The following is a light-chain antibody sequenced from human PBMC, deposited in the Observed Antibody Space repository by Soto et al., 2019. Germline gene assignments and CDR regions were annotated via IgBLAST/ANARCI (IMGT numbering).Light chain of an antibody. CDR2: DAS. V-gene: IGKV3-20*01. J-gene: IGKJ1*01. CDR1: QSVRDSH. Sequence: EIVLTQSPGTLSSSPGGRATLSCRASQSVRDSHLAWFQQKSGQAPRLLIYDASRRATGIPDRFSGSGSGTEFTLTISRLEPEEFAVYYCEQYDNQQWTFGQGTKVEIK. CDR3: EQYDNQQWT.